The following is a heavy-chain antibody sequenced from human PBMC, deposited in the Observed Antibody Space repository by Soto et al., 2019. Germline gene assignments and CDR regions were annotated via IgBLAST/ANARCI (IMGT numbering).Heavy chain of an antibody. CDR1: GGTFNSYD. Sequence: QVQLVQSGAEVKKPGSSMKVSCKASGGTFNSYDINWVRQAPGQGLEWMGGIIPIVETPKYAQKFQGRATITADDSTNTVYMELSSLGSEDTAMYYCARLSRPNYYDTGGFFTDNWFDPWGQGTLVTVSS. D-gene: IGHD3-22*01. J-gene: IGHJ5*02. V-gene: IGHV1-69*01. CDR3: ARLSRPNYYDTGGFFTDNWFDP. CDR2: IIPIVETP.